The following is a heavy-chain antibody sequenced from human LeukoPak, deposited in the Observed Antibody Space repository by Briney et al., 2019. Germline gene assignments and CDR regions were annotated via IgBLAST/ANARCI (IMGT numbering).Heavy chain of an antibody. J-gene: IGHJ4*02. D-gene: IGHD6-19*01. V-gene: IGHV1-2*02. Sequence: GASVKVSCKASGYTFTGYYMHWVREAPGQGLEWMGWINPNSGGTNYAQKFQGRVTMTRDTSISTAYMELSRLRSDDTAVYYYTIDPSSSGWPYYFEYCGQGDLVTVSS. CDR3: TIDPSSSGWPYYFEY. CDR2: INPNSGGT. CDR1: GYTFTGYY.